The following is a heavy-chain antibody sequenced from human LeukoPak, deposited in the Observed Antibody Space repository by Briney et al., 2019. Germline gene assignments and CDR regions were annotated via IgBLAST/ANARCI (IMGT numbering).Heavy chain of an antibody. CDR1: GSTFSSYG. CDR2: ISYDGSNK. CDR3: AKVSICSSTSCSTSYFDY. V-gene: IGHV3-30*18. Sequence: GSLRLSCAASGSTFSSYGMHWVRQAPGKGLEWVAVISYDGSNKYYADSVKGRFTISRDNSKNTLYLQMNSLRAEDTAVYYCAKVSICSSTSCSTSYFDYWGQGTLVTVSS. J-gene: IGHJ4*02. D-gene: IGHD2-2*01.